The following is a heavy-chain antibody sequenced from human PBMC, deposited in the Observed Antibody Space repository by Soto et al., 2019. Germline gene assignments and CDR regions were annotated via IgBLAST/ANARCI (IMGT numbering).Heavy chain of an antibody. CDR2: IWNDGTKT. J-gene: IGHJ6*02. Sequence: QVQLVESGGGVVQPGRSLELSCTASGFSLSSYGMQWVRQAPGKGLEWVAVIWNDGTKTYHADSVKGRFTVSRDNSKNTLYLQMNNLRVEDTAVYYCAIALVTGSGYYDLLLYYYGLDVWGQGTTVTVSS. CDR1: GFSLSSYG. D-gene: IGHD3-9*01. V-gene: IGHV3-33*01. CDR3: AIALVTGSGYYDLLLYYYGLDV.